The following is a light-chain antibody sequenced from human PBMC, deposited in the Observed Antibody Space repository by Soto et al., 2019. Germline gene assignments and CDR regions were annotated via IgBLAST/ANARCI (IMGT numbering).Light chain of an antibody. CDR1: QSLVYGDGNTY. CDR3: MQATHWPPYT. CDR2: QVS. V-gene: IGKV2-30*01. Sequence: DVVMTQSPLSLPVTLGQPASISCRSSQSLVYGDGNTYLNWFHQKPGQSPRRLIYQVSNRDSGVPNIFRSSGSGADITLKISRVDAEDVEVYFCMQATHWPPYTFGQGTQLEIK. J-gene: IGKJ2*01.